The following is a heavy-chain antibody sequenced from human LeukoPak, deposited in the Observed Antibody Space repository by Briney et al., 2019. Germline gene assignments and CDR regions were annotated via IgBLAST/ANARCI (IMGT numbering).Heavy chain of an antibody. CDR2: ISYDGSNK. V-gene: IGHV3-30*18. CDR3: AKGREVRYFDWSLDY. CDR1: GFTFSSYG. Sequence: GGSLRLSCAASGFTFSSYGMHWVRQAPGKGLEWVAVISYDGSNKYYADSVKGRFTISRDNSKNTLYLQMNSLRAEDTAVYYCAKGREVRYFDWSLDYWGQGTLVTVSS. D-gene: IGHD3-9*01. J-gene: IGHJ4*02.